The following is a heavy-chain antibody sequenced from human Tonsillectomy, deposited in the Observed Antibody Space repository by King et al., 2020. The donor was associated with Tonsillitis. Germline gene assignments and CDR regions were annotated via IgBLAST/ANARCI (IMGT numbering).Heavy chain of an antibody. J-gene: IGHJ4*02. V-gene: IGHV3-33*01. CDR3: ARGARWLPRVYFDY. D-gene: IGHD5-12*01. CDR1: GFTFSSYG. Sequence: VQLVESGGGVVQPGRSLRLSCAASGFTFSSYGMHWVRQAPGKGLEWVAVIWYDGSNKYYADSVKGRFTISRDNSKNTLYLQMNSLRAEDTAVYYCARGARWLPRVYFDYWGQGTLVTVSS. CDR2: IWYDGSNK.